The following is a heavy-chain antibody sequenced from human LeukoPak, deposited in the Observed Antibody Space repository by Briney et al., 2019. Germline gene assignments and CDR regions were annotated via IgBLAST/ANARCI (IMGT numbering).Heavy chain of an antibody. Sequence: SETLSLTCSVSGGSMSSDYWSWIRQSPGKGLEWIGRMFGNGGTNYSPSFQRRATMSVDTSTRRLSLRLNAVTAADTAVYYCARQTAKKWDLPGSFDSWGQGILVTVSS. J-gene: IGHJ4*02. D-gene: IGHD1-26*01. CDR3: ARQTAKKWDLPGSFDS. CDR2: MFGNGGT. V-gene: IGHV4-59*08. CDR1: GGSMSSDY.